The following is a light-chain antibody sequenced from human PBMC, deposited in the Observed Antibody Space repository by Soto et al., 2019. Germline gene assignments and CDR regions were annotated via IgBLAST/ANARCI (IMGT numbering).Light chain of an antibody. J-gene: IGKJ2*01. CDR1: QSISTW. CDR2: DAS. V-gene: IGKV1-5*01. Sequence: DLQMTQSPSTLSASVGDRGTITCRASQSISTWLAWYQQKPGKAPKLLIYDASSLESGVSSSFSGSGSGTEFTLTISSLQPHDFATYYCQQYNSYSLYTFGQGTKLEIE. CDR3: QQYNSYSLYT.